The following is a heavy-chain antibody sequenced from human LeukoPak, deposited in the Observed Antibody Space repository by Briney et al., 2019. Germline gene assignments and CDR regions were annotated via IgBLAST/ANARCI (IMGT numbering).Heavy chain of an antibody. Sequence: SETLSLTCTVSGGSISSHYWSWIRQPAGKGLEWIGRIQTSGSTNYNPSFKNRITMSIDVSKSRFSLKLSSMTAADTAVYYCARDANGVDYWGQGTLVTVSS. J-gene: IGHJ4*02. CDR1: GGSISSHY. V-gene: IGHV4-4*07. CDR2: IQTSGST. CDR3: ARDANGVDY.